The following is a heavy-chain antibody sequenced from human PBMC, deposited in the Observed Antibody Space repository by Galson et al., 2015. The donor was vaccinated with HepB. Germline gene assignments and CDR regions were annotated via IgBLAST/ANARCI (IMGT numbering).Heavy chain of an antibody. CDR2: IRWNSGSI. CDR3: AKEKTTDDAFDI. V-gene: IGHV3-9*01. Sequence: SLRLSCAASGFTFGDYGMHWVRQAPGKGLEWVSGIRWNSGSIGYADSVKGRFTISRDNAKNSLYLQMNSLRAEDTALYYCAKEKTTDDAFDIWGQGQWSPSLQ. J-gene: IGHJ3*02. D-gene: IGHD4-11*01. CDR1: GFTFGDYG.